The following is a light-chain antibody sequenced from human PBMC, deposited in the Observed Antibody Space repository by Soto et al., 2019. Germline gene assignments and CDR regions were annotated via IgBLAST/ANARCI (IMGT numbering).Light chain of an antibody. Sequence: QSVLTQPPSASGSPGQSVTISCTGTSSDVGGYDFVAWHQQHPGKAPRLMIYDVSKRPSGVPDRFSGSKSGYTASLTVSGLQAEDEADYYCSSFVGGNIYVFGTGTKATV. CDR3: SSFVGGNIYV. J-gene: IGLJ1*01. V-gene: IGLV2-8*01. CDR1: SSDVGGYDF. CDR2: DVS.